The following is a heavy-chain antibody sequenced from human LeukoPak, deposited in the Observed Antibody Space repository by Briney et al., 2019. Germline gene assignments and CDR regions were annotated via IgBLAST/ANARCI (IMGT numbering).Heavy chain of an antibody. CDR1: GGSISSGGYY. D-gene: IGHD3-10*01. V-gene: IGHV4-30-2*01. CDR3: ARASSYYYYGSGSYYVY. J-gene: IGHJ4*02. Sequence: SQTLSLTCTVSGGSISSGGYYWSWIRQPPGKGPEWIGYIYHSGSTYYNPSLKSRVTISVDRSKNQFSLKLSSVTAADTAVYYCARASSYYYYGSGSYYVYWGQGTLVTVSS. CDR2: IYHSGST.